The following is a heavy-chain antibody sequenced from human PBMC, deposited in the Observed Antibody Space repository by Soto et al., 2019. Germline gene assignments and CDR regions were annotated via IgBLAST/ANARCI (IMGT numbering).Heavy chain of an antibody. CDR3: ARESGGYDSSTRYGLDV. CDR2: IYYSGST. V-gene: IGHV4-31*03. Sequence: SETLSLTCSVSGGSISSVGHYWTWIRQQPGKGLEWIGYIYYSGSTDYNPSLKSRVTISVDRSKNQLSLNLSSVTAADTAIYYCARESGGYDSSTRYGLDVWGQGTTVTVSS. J-gene: IGHJ6*02. D-gene: IGHD6-25*01. CDR1: GGSISSVGHY.